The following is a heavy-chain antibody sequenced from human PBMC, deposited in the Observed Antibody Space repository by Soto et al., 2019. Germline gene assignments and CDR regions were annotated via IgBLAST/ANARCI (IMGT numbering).Heavy chain of an antibody. CDR3: VRSNRYTRSSGWGGGFDY. D-gene: IGHD6-6*01. J-gene: IGHJ4*02. CDR2: IWSDGSDK. Sequence: QVQLVESGGGVVQPGGSLRLSCAASGFTFSDSGMHWVRQAPGKGLEWVAVIWSDGSDKSYADSVEGRFTISRDNSKNTLYLQMNSRRAEDTAVYYCVRSNRYTRSSGWGGGFDYWGQGTLVTVSS. V-gene: IGHV3-33*01. CDR1: GFTFSDSG.